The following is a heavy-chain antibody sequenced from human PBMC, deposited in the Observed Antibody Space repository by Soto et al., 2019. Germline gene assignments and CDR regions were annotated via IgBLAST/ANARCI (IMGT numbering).Heavy chain of an antibody. J-gene: IGHJ4*02. CDR3: AREIAAAGPYYFDY. CDR1: GVSFSGYY. Sequence: SETLSLTCAVYGVSFSGYYWILIRQPPGKGLEWIGEINHSGSTNYNPSLKSRVTISVDTSKNQFSLKLSSVTAADTAVYYCAREIAAAGPYYFDYWGQGTLVTVSS. D-gene: IGHD6-13*01. V-gene: IGHV4-34*01. CDR2: INHSGST.